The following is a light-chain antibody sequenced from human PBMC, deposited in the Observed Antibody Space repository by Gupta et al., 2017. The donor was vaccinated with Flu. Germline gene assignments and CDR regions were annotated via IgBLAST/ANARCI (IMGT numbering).Light chain of an antibody. V-gene: IGKV3-11*01. Sequence: EIVLTQSPATLSLSPGERATLSCRASQSVSSYLAWYQQKPGQAPRLLIYDASNRATGIPARFSGSGSGTDXTLTISXLEPEGFAVYFCQQRSNWPQPTFGXGTKVDIK. CDR3: QQRSNWPQPT. CDR2: DAS. CDR1: QSVSSY. J-gene: IGKJ3*01.